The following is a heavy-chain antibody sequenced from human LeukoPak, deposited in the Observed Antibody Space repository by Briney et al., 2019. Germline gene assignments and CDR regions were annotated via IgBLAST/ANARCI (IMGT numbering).Heavy chain of an antibody. V-gene: IGHV3-23*01. J-gene: IGHJ4*02. D-gene: IGHD3-10*01. Sequence: GGSLRLSCAASEFTFSSYGMSWVRQAPGKGLEWVSSISGSGGSTYYADSVKGRFTISRDSSKNTLYLQMNSLRAEDTAVYYFARALFSPYYYGSGSYYNPFDYWGQGTLVTVSS. CDR1: EFTFSSYG. CDR2: ISGSGGST. CDR3: ARALFSPYYYGSGSYYNPFDY.